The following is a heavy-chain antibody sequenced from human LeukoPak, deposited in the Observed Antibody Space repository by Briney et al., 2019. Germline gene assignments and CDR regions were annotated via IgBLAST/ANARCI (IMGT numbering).Heavy chain of an antibody. D-gene: IGHD3-3*01. CDR1: GFTFSSYA. CDR2: ISYDGSNK. CDR3: ARWTYYDFWSGGGPPYWFDP. V-gene: IGHV3-30-3*01. Sequence: GGSLRLSCAASGFTFSSYAMHWVRQAPGKGLEWVAVISYDGSNKYYADSVKGRFTISRDNSKNTLYLQMNSLRAEDTAVYYCARWTYYDFWSGGGPPYWFDPWGQGTLVTVSS. J-gene: IGHJ5*02.